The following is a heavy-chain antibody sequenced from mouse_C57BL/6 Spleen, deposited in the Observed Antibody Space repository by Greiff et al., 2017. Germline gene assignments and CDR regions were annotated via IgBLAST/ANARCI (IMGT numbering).Heavy chain of an antibody. Sequence: QVHVKQPGAELVMPGASVKLSCKASGYTFTSYWMHWVKQRPGQGLEWIGEIDPSDSYTNYNQKFKGKSTLTVDKSSSTAYMQLSSLTSEDSAVYYCARDGYSNNGYCDVWGTGTTVTVSS. J-gene: IGHJ1*03. CDR3: ARDGYSNNGYCDV. D-gene: IGHD2-5*01. CDR2: IDPSDSYT. V-gene: IGHV1-69*01. CDR1: GYTFTSYW.